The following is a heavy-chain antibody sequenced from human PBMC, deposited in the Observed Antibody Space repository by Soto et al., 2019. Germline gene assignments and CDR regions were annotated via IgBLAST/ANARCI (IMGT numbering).Heavy chain of an antibody. CDR1: GGSISSGGYS. D-gene: IGHD3-22*01. CDR3: ARVDYDSTWFDP. Sequence: LSLTCAVSGGSISSGGYSWSWIRQPPGKGLEWIGYIYHSGSTYYNPSLKSRVTISVVRSKNQFSLKLSSVTAADTAVYYCARVDYDSTWFDPWGQGTLVTVS. CDR2: IYHSGST. J-gene: IGHJ5*02. V-gene: IGHV4-30-2*01.